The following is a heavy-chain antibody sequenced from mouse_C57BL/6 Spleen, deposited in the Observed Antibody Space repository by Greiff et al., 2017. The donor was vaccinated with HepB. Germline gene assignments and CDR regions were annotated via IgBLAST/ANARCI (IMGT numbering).Heavy chain of an antibody. V-gene: IGHV1-82*01. J-gene: IGHJ4*01. Sequence: VQLQQSGPELVKPGASVKISCKASGYAFSSSWMNWVKQRPGKGLEWIGRIYPGDGDTNYNGKFKGKATLTADKSSSTAYMQLSSLTSEDSAVYFCARYHYYGSSYAMDYGGQGTSVTVSS. CDR1: GYAFSSSW. CDR2: IYPGDGDT. D-gene: IGHD1-1*01. CDR3: ARYHYYGSSYAMDY.